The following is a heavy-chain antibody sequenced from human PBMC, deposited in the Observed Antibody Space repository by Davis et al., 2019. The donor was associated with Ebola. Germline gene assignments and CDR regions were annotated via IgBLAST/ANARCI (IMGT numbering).Heavy chain of an antibody. D-gene: IGHD6-19*01. V-gene: IGHV1-18*01. CDR2: ISASNGYT. J-gene: IGHJ4*02. Sequence: ASVKVSCKASGFAFNTYGISWVRQAPGQGFEWMGWISASNGYTKYAQNLQGRVTMTTDTSTSTAYMELRGLRSDDTAVFYCARNRYNSGWYYFDYWGQGTLVTVSS. CDR1: GFAFNTYG. CDR3: ARNRYNSGWYYFDY.